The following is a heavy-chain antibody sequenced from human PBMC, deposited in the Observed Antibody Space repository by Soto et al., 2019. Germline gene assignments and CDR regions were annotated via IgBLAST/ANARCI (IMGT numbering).Heavy chain of an antibody. D-gene: IGHD4-17*01. J-gene: IGHJ4*02. CDR2: INAGNGNT. CDR3: ARDPGERCFDY. Sequence: QAPGQRLEWMGWINAGNGNTKYSQKFQGRVTITRDTSASTAYMELSSLRSEDTAVYYCARDPGERCFDYWGQGTLVTVSS. V-gene: IGHV1-3*01.